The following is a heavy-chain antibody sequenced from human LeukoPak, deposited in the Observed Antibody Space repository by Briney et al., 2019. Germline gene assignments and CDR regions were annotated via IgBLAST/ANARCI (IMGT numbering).Heavy chain of an antibody. Sequence: PSETLSLTCTVSGGSISSGDYYWSWIRQPPGKGLEWIGYIYYSGSTYYNPSLKSRVTISVDTSKNQFSLKLSSVTAADTAVYYCASSIAAAGLCWSDPWGQGTLVTVSS. CDR1: GGSISSGDYY. CDR2: IYYSGST. V-gene: IGHV4-30-4*01. CDR3: ASSIAAAGLCWSDP. D-gene: IGHD6-13*01. J-gene: IGHJ5*02.